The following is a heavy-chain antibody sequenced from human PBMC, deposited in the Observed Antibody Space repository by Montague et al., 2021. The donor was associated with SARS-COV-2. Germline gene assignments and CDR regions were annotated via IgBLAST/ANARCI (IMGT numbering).Heavy chain of an antibody. Sequence: SETLSLTCTVSGASISSSIYYWAWIRQPPGKGLEWLGSNNYRGNTFSNPSLKSRLTISVDTSKNQFSLKLNSVTAADTAVYYCARHGGGGCGGDDWGQGTLVTVSS. CDR3: ARHGGGGCGGDD. CDR1: GASISSSIYY. V-gene: IGHV4-39*01. CDR2: NNYRGNT. D-gene: IGHD3-16*01. J-gene: IGHJ4*02.